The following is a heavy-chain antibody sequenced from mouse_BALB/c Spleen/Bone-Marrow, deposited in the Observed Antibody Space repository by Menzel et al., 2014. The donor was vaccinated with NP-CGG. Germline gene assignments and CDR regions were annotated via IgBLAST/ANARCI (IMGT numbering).Heavy chain of an antibody. CDR2: IAPGSGTT. J-gene: IGHJ4*01. Sequence: DLVKPGASVKLSCKASGYTFTNFWINWIKQRPGQGIEWIGRIAPGSGTTYYNEMFKGKATLTVDTSSSSAYIRLSSLSSEDACVYFYARYYYAMDYGGQGTSGTVSS. CDR3: ARYYYAMDY. V-gene: IGHV1S41*01. CDR1: GYTFTNFW.